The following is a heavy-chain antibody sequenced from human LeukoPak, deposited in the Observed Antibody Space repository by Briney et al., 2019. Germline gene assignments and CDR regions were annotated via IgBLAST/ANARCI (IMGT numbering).Heavy chain of an antibody. CDR1: GFTFSSYA. J-gene: IGHJ3*02. D-gene: IGHD3-22*01. Sequence: GGSLRLSCAASGFTFSSYAMSWVRQAPGKGLEWVSAISGSGGSTYYADSVKGRFTISRDNSKNTLYLQMNSLRAEDTAVYYCAKDSTGRYTSITMIVVADAFDIWGQGTMVTVSS. V-gene: IGHV3-23*01. CDR3: AKDSTGRYTSITMIVVADAFDI. CDR2: ISGSGGST.